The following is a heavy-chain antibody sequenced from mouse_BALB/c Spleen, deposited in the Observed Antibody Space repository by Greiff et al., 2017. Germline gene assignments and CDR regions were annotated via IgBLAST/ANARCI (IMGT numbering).Heavy chain of an antibody. V-gene: IGHV1-7*01. CDR3: ARSGGSSAYYYAMDY. J-gene: IGHJ4*01. D-gene: IGHD1-1*01. CDR1: GYTFTSYW. CDR2: INPSTGYT. Sequence: QVQLQQSGAELAKPGASVKMSCKASGYTFTSYWMHWVKQRPGQGLEWIGYINPSTGYTEYNQKFKGKATLTSDKSSSTAYMELSSLTSEDSAVYYCARSGGSSAYYYAMDYWGQGTSVTVSS.